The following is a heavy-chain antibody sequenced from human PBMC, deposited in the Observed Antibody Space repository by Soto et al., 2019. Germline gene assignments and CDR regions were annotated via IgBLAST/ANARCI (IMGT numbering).Heavy chain of an antibody. CDR1: GYTFTNYG. V-gene: IGHV1-18*04. CDR3: ARDGSIAARNWFDP. CDR2: ISAYNGNT. J-gene: IGHJ5*02. Sequence: GASVKVSCKASGYTFTNYGISWVRQAPGQGLEWMGWISAYNGNTNYAQKLQGRVTMTTDTSTSTAYMELRSLRSDDTAVYYCARDGSIAARNWFDPWGQGTLVTVSS. D-gene: IGHD6-6*01.